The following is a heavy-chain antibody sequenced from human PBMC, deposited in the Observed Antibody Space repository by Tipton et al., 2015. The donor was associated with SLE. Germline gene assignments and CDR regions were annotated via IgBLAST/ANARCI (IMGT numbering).Heavy chain of an antibody. CDR2: IYYSGST. CDR1: GDSLRSGDHY. V-gene: IGHV4-31*03. Sequence: TLSLTCTVSGDSLRSGDHYWGWIRQHPGKGLEWIGYIYYSGSTYYNPSLKSRLIILVETSNNQFSLKLSSVTAADTAVYHCARQHDTRGYYYIWGQGTLVTVSS. J-gene: IGHJ4*02. D-gene: IGHD3-22*01. CDR3: ARQHDTRGYYYI.